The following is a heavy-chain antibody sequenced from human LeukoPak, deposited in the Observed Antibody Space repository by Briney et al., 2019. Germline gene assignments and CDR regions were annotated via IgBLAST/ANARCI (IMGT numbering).Heavy chain of an antibody. Sequence: GGSLRLSCAASGFTFSSYWMSWVRQAPGKGLEWVANIKQDGSEKYYVDSVKGRFTISRDNAKNSLYLQMNSLRAEDTAVYYCAREIIVVVPAARDHHDAFDIWGQGTMVTVSS. D-gene: IGHD2-2*01. V-gene: IGHV3-7*01. J-gene: IGHJ3*02. CDR2: IKQDGSEK. CDR1: GFTFSSYW. CDR3: AREIIVVVPAARDHHDAFDI.